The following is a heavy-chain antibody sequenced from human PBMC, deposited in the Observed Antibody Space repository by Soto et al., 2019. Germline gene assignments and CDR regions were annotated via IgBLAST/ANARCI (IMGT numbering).Heavy chain of an antibody. CDR3: ARGTAIYDFWNGYFDY. J-gene: IGHJ4*02. CDR2: IHHTGST. D-gene: IGHD3-3*01. Sequence: SETLSLTCDGRSLSGYYWSWLRQSPGVGLEWIGEIHHTGSTNYNPSLKSRVTISADMSKNQLFLKLISVTAADTAVYYCARGTAIYDFWNGYFDYWGQGTLVTVSS. V-gene: IGHV4-34*01. CDR1: GRSLSGYY.